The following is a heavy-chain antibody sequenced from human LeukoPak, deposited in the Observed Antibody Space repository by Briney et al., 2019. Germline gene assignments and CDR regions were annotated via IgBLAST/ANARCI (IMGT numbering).Heavy chain of an antibody. Sequence: PSETLSLTCTVSGGSISSYYWSWIRQPPGKGLEWIGYIYYSGSTNYNPSLKSRVTISVDTSKNQFSLKLSSVTAADTAVYYCARVHLAVFDYWGQGTLVTVPS. J-gene: IGHJ4*02. CDR3: ARVHLAVFDY. V-gene: IGHV4-59*01. CDR2: IYYSGST. CDR1: GGSISSYY.